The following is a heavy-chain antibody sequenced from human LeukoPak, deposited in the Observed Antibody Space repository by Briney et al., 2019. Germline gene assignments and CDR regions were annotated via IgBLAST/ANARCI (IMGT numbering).Heavy chain of an antibody. Sequence: SETLSLTCAVYGGSFSGYYWSWIRQPPGKGLEWIGKINHSGSTNYNPSLKSRVTISVDTSKNQFSLKLSSVTAADTAVYYCASRYYDFWSGSYFDYWGQGTLVTVSS. CDR3: ASRYYDFWSGSYFDY. CDR2: INHSGST. D-gene: IGHD3-3*01. J-gene: IGHJ4*02. CDR1: GGSFSGYY. V-gene: IGHV4-34*01.